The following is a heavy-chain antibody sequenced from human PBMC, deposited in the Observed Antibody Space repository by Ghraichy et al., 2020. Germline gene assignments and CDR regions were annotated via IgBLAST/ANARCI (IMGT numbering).Heavy chain of an antibody. V-gene: IGHV4-39*07. CDR2: IYYSGST. CDR3: ARVLPPHYFDY. J-gene: IGHJ4*02. Sequence: GSLRLSCTVSGGSISSSSYYWGWIRQPPGKGLEWIGSIYYSGSTYYNPSLKSRVTISVDTSKNQFSLKLSSVTAADTAVYYCARVLPPHYFDYWGQGTLVTVSS. CDR1: GGSISSSSYY.